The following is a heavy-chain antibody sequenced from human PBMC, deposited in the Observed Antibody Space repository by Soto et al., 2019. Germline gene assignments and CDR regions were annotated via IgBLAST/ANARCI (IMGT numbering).Heavy chain of an antibody. V-gene: IGHV4-59*01. CDR1: DGSISSYF. CDR3: ARGLRFLETDY. D-gene: IGHD3-3*01. Sequence: SETLSLTCTVSDGSISSYFWSWIRQPPGKGLEWIGNIYYTVSTNYNPSLKSRVTIFFDTPKNQFSLKLSSVTASDTAVYYCARGLRFLETDYWGRGTLVTVSS. J-gene: IGHJ4*02. CDR2: IYYTVST.